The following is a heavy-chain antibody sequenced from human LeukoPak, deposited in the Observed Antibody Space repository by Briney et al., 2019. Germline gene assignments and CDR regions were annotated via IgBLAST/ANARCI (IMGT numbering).Heavy chain of an antibody. D-gene: IGHD2-15*01. CDR1: GFTFSSYA. Sequence: PGGSLRLSCAASGFTFSSYAMSWVRQAPGKGLEWVSAISGSGGSTYYADSVKGRFTISRDNSKNTLYLQMNSLRAEDTAVYYCAKDGSIVAATPLDSDCWGQGTLVTVSS. CDR2: ISGSGGST. V-gene: IGHV3-23*01. J-gene: IGHJ4*02. CDR3: AKDGSIVAATPLDSDC.